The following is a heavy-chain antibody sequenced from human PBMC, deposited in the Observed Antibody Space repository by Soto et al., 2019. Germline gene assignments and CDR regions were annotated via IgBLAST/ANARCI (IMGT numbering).Heavy chain of an antibody. J-gene: IGHJ4*02. CDR1: GFTFTTFA. CDR3: VKEGAAPSCGYYFDY. V-gene: IGHV3-23*01. D-gene: IGHD1-26*01. Sequence: GGSLRLSCAASGFTFTTFAMNWVRQAPGKGLEWVSAINDGGGDTYYADSVKGRFTISRDNSKNTLYLQMNSLRAEDTALYYCVKEGAAPSCGYYFDYWGQGTLVTVSS. CDR2: INDGGGDT.